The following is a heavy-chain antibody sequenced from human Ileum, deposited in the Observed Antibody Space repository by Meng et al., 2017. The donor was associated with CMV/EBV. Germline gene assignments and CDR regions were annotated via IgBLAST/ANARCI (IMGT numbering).Heavy chain of an antibody. CDR2: IYHGGST. CDR3: ARGPGGFGDFNFDY. D-gene: IGHD3-16*01. V-gene: IGHV4-4*07. Sequence: QVHLQASGQALVKPSEPLSLTCTVSGASITSFYWSWIRQPAGKALEWIGRIYHGGSTNYNPSLKSRVTLSVDTSKNQFSMRLTSVTAADTAVYYCARGPGGFGDFNFDYWGQGTLVTVSS. J-gene: IGHJ4*02. CDR1: GASITSFY.